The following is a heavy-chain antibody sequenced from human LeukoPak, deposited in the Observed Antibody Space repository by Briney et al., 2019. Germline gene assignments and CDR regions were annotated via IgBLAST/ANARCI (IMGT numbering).Heavy chain of an antibody. Sequence: GGSLRLSCAVSGFTFSSYVMHWVRQAPGKGLEWVAFISYDGGNKYYADSVKGRFTISRDNSKNTLYLQMNSLRTEDTAAYYCAKDLGYSGSYIDCWGQGTLVTVSS. J-gene: IGHJ4*02. CDR3: AKDLGYSGSYIDC. CDR2: ISYDGGNK. D-gene: IGHD1-26*01. CDR1: GFTFSSYV. V-gene: IGHV3-30*18.